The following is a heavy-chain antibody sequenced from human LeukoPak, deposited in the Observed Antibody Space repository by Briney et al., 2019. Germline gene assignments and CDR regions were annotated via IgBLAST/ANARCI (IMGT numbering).Heavy chain of an antibody. CDR2: IYYSGNT. CDR3: AKDPIVGATGGYFDY. Sequence: SETLSLTCTVSGGSVSSGSYYWSWIRQPPGKGLEWIGYIYYSGNTKYNPSLKSRVTISVDTSKNQFSLKLSSVTAADTAVYYCAKDPIVGATGGYFDYWGQGSLVTVSS. V-gene: IGHV4-61*01. D-gene: IGHD1-26*01. CDR1: GGSVSSGSYY. J-gene: IGHJ4*02.